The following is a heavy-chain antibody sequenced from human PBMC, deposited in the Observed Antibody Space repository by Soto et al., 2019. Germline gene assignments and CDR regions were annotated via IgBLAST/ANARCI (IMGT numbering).Heavy chain of an antibody. V-gene: IGHV4-38-2*02. J-gene: IGHJ4*02. Sequence: KPSETLSLTCTVSGYSITSGHYWGWIRQPPGKGLEWIGSIYHSGSTYYNPSLKRRFAISVDTSKNQFSLKMSSVTAADTAVYYCARVGFRGSYHCYFESWGQGTLVTVSS. D-gene: IGHD1-26*01. CDR3: ARVGFRGSYHCYFES. CDR2: IYHSGST. CDR1: GYSITSGHY.